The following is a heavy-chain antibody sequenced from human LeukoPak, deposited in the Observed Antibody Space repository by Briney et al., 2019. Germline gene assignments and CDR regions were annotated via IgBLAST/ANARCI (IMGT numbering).Heavy chain of an antibody. J-gene: IGHJ5*02. Sequence: SETLSLTCTVSGGSISIYYWSWIQRPAGKGLEWIGRIYTSGTTHYNPSLKSRVTMSVDTSKNQFSLKLSSVTAADTAVYYCARIGTTVTTFWFDPWGQGTLVTVSS. D-gene: IGHD4-17*01. CDR1: GGSISIYY. CDR2: IYTSGTT. V-gene: IGHV4-4*07. CDR3: ARIGTTVTTFWFDP.